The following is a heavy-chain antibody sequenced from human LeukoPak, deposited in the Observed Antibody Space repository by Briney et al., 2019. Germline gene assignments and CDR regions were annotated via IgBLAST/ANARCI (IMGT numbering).Heavy chain of an antibody. J-gene: IGHJ4*02. D-gene: IGHD5-24*01. CDR1: GGSFSGYY. V-gene: IGHV3-74*01. CDR3: ARDGYNYWPWQFDY. CDR2: INSDGSST. Sequence: PSETLSLTCAVYGGSFSGYYWSWIRQPPGKGLVWVSRINSDGSSTSYADSVKGRFTISRDNAKNTLYLQMNSLRAEDTAVYYCARDGYNYWPWQFDYWGQGTLVTVSS.